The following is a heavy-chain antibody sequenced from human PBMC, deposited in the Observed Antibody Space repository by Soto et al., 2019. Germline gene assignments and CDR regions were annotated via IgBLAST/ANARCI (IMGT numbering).Heavy chain of an antibody. CDR1: GGTFRSYP. CDR3: ARDGHINGGSYSSC. J-gene: IGHJ4*02. V-gene: IGHV1-69*01. CDR2: IIHIFGTT. Sequence: QVQLVQSGAEVKKPGSSVKVSCNASGGTFRSYPIIWGRQAPGPGLEWMGGIIHIFGTTNYAQKVQGRLTIIADESTTTAYMELSTLTFEDTAVYSCARDGHINGGSYSSCWALGTLCTFSS. D-gene: IGHD1-26*01.